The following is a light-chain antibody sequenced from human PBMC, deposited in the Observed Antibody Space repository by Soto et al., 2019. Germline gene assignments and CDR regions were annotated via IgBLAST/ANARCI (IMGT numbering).Light chain of an antibody. CDR3: QQYHNWVT. V-gene: IGKV3-11*01. CDR2: DAS. CDR1: QSVSSY. Sequence: EIVLTQSPATLSLSPGEGSTLSCRASQSVSSYLVWYQQKPGQAPRLLIYDASNRATGIPARFSGSGSGTDFTLTISSLQSEDFAVYYCQQYHNWVTFGGGTKVDIK. J-gene: IGKJ4*01.